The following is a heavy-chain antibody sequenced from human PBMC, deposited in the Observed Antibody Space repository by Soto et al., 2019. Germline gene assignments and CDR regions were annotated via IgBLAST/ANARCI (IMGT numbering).Heavy chain of an antibody. D-gene: IGHD3-22*01. V-gene: IGHV4-59*08. J-gene: IGHJ5*02. Sequence: PSETLSLTCTVSGGSISSYYWSWIRQPPGKGLEWIGNIYYTGSTFYNPSLKSRLTISVDTSKNQFSLRLSSVTAADTAVYYCARAYYYDRSGYYYGYNWFDPWGQGTLVTVSS. CDR3: ARAYYYDRSGYYYGYNWFDP. CDR1: GGSISSYY. CDR2: IYYTGST.